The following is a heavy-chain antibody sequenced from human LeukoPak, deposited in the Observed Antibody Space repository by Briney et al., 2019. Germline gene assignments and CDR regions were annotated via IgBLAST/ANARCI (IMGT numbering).Heavy chain of an antibody. D-gene: IGHD6-6*01. CDR1: GFTFSSHA. CDR3: ARYSSSRTRFFDY. CDR2: ISGDGGIT. V-gene: IGHV3-23*01. J-gene: IGHJ4*02. Sequence: GGSLRLSCAASGFTFSSHAMSWVRQAPGKGLEWVSIISGDGGITYYADSVKGRFTISRDNSKNTLYLQMNSLRAEDTAVHYCARYSSSRTRFFDYWGQGTLVTVSS.